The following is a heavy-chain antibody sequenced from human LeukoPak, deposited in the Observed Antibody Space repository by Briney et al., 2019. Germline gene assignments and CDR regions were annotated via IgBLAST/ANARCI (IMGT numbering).Heavy chain of an antibody. J-gene: IGHJ3*02. CDR1: GFTFNSYA. CDR2: ISGSGVNT. V-gene: IGHV3-23*01. Sequence: HAGGSLRLSCAASGFTFNSYAMSWVRQAPGKGLEWVSGISGSGVNTYYADSVKGRFTISRDNSKNTLYLQMNSLRADDTAVYYCAKAMRYRSYTDAFDIWGQGTKVTVSS. CDR3: AKAMRYRSYTDAFDI. D-gene: IGHD6-13*01.